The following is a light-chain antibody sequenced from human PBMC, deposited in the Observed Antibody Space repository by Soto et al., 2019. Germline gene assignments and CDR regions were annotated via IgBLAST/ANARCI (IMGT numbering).Light chain of an antibody. CDR1: SSNIGAGYD. CDR2: DNN. Sequence: QSVLTRPPSVSGAPGQRVTISCTGRSSNIGAGYDVHWYQQLPGTAPKLLIYDNNNRPSGVPDRFSGSKSGASASLAITGLQAEDEADYYCQSYDSSLSAHVVFGGGTKLTVL. V-gene: IGLV1-40*01. CDR3: QSYDSSLSAHVV. J-gene: IGLJ2*01.